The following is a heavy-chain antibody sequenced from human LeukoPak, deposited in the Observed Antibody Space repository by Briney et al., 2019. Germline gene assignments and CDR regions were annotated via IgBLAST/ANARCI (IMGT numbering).Heavy chain of an antibody. CDR1: GGTFSSYA. CDR2: IIPILGIA. CDR3: ARDPYYYDSSAFDP. D-gene: IGHD3-22*01. J-gene: IGHJ5*02. Sequence: SVKVSCKASGGTFSSYAISWVRQAPGQGLEWMGRIIPILGIANYAQKFQGRVTITADKSTSTAYMELSSLRSEDTAVYYCARDPYYYDSSAFDPWGQGTLVTVSS. V-gene: IGHV1-69*04.